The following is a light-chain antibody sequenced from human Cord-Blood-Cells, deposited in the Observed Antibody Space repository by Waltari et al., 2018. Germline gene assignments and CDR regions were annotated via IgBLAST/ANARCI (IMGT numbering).Light chain of an antibody. CDR3: MQGTHWPPYS. J-gene: IGKJ2*03. Sequence: DVVMTQSPLSLPVTLGQPASISCRSSQSLVYSDGNTYLNWFQHRPGQSPRRLIYKVSNRYSGVPDRFSGSGSGTDFTLKISRVEADDVGVYYCMQGTHWPPYSFGQGTKLEIK. V-gene: IGKV2-30*01. CDR2: KVS. CDR1: QSLVYSDGNTY.